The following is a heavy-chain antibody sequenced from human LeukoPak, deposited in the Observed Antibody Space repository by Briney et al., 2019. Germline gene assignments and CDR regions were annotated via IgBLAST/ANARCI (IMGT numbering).Heavy chain of an antibody. J-gene: IGHJ5*02. D-gene: IGHD3-3*01. CDR2: MNPNSGNT. V-gene: IGHV1-8*01. Sequence: ASVKVSCKASGYTFTSYDINWVRQATGQGLEWMRWMNPNSGNTGYAQKFQGRVTMTRNTSISTAYMELSSLRSEDTAVYYCARGMDYDFWSGYYFWFDPWGQGTPVTVSS. CDR3: ARGMDYDFWSGYYFWFDP. CDR1: GYTFTSYD.